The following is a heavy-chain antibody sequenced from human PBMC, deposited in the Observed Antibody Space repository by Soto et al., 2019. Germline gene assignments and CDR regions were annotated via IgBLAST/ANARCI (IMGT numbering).Heavy chain of an antibody. V-gene: IGHV4-31*03. Sequence: QVQLQESGPGLVKPSQTLSLTCTVSGGSINSGGYCWSWIRQHPGKGLGWIGCISYGGSTSYTPSLKSRVTISVDTSKNQFSLKLTSVTAADTAVYYCSRGILVWGQGALITVSS. CDR3: SRGILV. J-gene: IGHJ4*02. D-gene: IGHD5-18*01. CDR1: GGSINSGGYC. CDR2: ISYGGST.